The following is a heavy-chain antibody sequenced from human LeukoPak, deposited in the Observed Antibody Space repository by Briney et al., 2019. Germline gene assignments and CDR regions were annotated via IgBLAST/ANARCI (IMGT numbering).Heavy chain of an antibody. D-gene: IGHD6-6*01. CDR2: IRSKANSYAT. CDR3: TRLPWRCEYSSSCAFDI. Sequence: GGSLRLSCAASGFTFSGSAMHWVRQASGKGLEWVGRIRSKANSYATAYAASVKGRFTISRDDSKNTAYLQMNSLKTEDTAVYYCTRLPWRCEYSSSCAFDIWGQGTMVTVSS. J-gene: IGHJ3*02. CDR1: GFTFSGSA. V-gene: IGHV3-73*01.